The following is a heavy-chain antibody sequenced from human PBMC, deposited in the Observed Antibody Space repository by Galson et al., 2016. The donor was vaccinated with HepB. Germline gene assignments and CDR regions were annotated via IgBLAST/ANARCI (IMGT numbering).Heavy chain of an antibody. D-gene: IGHD2-8*01. Sequence: SVKVSCKASGYTFTGHYMHWVRQAPGQGLEWMGWINPNRGGTNYARKFQGRVTMTRDTSISTAYMELSRLRSDDTAVYFCARGNGDLGMFDPWGQGTLVTVSS. CDR2: INPNRGGT. CDR3: ARGNGDLGMFDP. V-gene: IGHV1-2*02. CDR1: GYTFTGHY. J-gene: IGHJ5*02.